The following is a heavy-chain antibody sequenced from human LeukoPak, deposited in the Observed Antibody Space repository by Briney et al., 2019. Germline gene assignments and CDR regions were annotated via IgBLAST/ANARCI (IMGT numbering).Heavy chain of an antibody. D-gene: IGHD1-1*01. J-gene: IGHJ4*02. Sequence: GGSLRLSCAASGFTFSSYEMNWVRQAPGKGLEWVSYISSSGSTIYYADSVKGRFTISRDNAKNTLYLQMNSLRAEDTAVYYCARDRGERPFDYWGQGTLVTVSS. CDR2: ISSSGSTI. CDR3: ARDRGERPFDY. CDR1: GFTFSSYE. V-gene: IGHV3-48*03.